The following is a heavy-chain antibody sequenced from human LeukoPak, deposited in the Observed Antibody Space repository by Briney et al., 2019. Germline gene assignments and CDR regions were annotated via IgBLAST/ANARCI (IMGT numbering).Heavy chain of an antibody. D-gene: IGHD6-19*01. CDR2: ISAYKGNI. CDR1: GYTFTPSE. V-gene: IGHV1-18*01. J-gene: IGHJ4*02. CDR3: ARDNALAVAFDY. Sequence: GALVKVSCTPSGYTFTPSEISWVRQAPGQGLEGMGWISAYKGNINYAQKLQGRVTMTADTSTSTAYMEVRSLCSDETAVYYCARDNALAVAFDYWGQGTLVTVSS.